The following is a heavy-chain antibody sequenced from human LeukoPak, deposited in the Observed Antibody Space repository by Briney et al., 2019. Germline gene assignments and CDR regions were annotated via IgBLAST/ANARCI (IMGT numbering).Heavy chain of an antibody. Sequence: GGSLRLSCAASGFTFSDYFMSWVRQAPGKGLEWLSYINGRGTYIDYAESLKGRITISRDNAQNSLYLQMNSLRVEDTAVYYCARSGREATEIDYWGQGALVTVSS. D-gene: IGHD1-1*01. CDR2: INGRGTYI. V-gene: IGHV3-11*06. CDR3: ARSGREATEIDY. CDR1: GFTFSDYF. J-gene: IGHJ4*02.